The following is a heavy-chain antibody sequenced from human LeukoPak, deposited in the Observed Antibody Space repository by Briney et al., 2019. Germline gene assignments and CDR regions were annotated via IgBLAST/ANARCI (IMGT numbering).Heavy chain of an antibody. Sequence: PGGSLRLSCAASGFTFSSYAMSWVRQAPGGGLEWVSVISGSGGSTYYAASVKGRFTISRDNSKNTVYLQMNSLRAEDTAVYYCAKGSDLWFGETWGQGTLVTVSS. J-gene: IGHJ4*02. CDR1: GFTFSSYA. CDR2: ISGSGGST. D-gene: IGHD3-10*01. V-gene: IGHV3-23*01. CDR3: AKGSDLWFGET.